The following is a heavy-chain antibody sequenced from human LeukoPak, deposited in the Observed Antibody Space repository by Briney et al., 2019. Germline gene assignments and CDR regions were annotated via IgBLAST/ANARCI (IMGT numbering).Heavy chain of an antibody. J-gene: IGHJ4*02. V-gene: IGHV3-23*01. CDR1: GFTFSSYA. D-gene: IGHD6-19*01. CDR2: ISGSGGST. Sequence: SGGSLRLSCAASGFTFSSYAMSWVRQAPGKGLEWVSAISGSGGSTYYADSVKGRFTISRDNSKNTLYLQMNSLRAEDTAVYYCAKKDSSGWSMGFDYWGQGTLVTVSS. CDR3: AKKDSSGWSMGFDY.